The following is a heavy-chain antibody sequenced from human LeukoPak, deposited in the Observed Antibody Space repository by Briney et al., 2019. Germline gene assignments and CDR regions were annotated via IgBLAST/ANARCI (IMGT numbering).Heavy chain of an antibody. CDR1: GGTFSSYA. J-gene: IGHJ6*03. CDR2: IIPIFGTA. V-gene: IGHV1-69*05. Sequence: SVKVSCKASGGTFSSYAISWVRQAPGQGLEWMGRIIPIFGTANYAQKFQGRVTITTDESTSAAYMELSSLRSEDTAVYYCARDRGDCSGGSCYRYYYYMDVWGKGTTVTVSS. D-gene: IGHD2-15*01. CDR3: ARDRGDCSGGSCYRYYYYMDV.